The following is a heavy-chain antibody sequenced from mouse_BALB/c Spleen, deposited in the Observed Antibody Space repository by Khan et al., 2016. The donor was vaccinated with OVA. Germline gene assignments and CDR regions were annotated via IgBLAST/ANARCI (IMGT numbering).Heavy chain of an antibody. CDR2: ISPGSGTP. J-gene: IGHJ4*01. CDR1: GYTFTSYW. V-gene: IGHV1S41*01. CDR3: ARENYYGSSHYAMDY. D-gene: IGHD1-1*01. Sequence: DLVKPGASVKLSCKASGYTFTSYWINWIKQRPGQGLEWIGRISPGSGTPYYNEMFKGKATLTVDISSNTAYIQLSSLSSDDSAVYFCARENYYGSSHYAMDYWGQGTSVTVSS.